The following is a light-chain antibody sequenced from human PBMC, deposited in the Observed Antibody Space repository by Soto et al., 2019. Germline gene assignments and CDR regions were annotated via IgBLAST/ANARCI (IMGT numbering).Light chain of an antibody. CDR3: QQSYSTPPIT. J-gene: IGKJ5*01. CDR1: QSISTY. V-gene: IGKV1-39*01. Sequence: DLQMTQSPSSLSASVGDRVTITCRASQSISTYLNWYQQKPGKAPKLLIYAASTLHSGVPSRFSGSGSGTDFTLTISSLQPEDFATYYCQQSYSTPPITFGQGTRLEIK. CDR2: AAS.